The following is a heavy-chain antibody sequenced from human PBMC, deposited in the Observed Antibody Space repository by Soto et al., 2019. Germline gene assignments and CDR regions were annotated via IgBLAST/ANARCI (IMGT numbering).Heavy chain of an antibody. CDR3: ARAYDFWSGAFDY. D-gene: IGHD3-3*01. J-gene: IGHJ4*02. Sequence: SETLSLTCTVSGGSISSSSYYWDWIRQPPGKGLEWIGYIYYSGSTYYNPSLKSRVTISVDRSKNQFSLKLSSVTAADTAVYYCARAYDFWSGAFDYWGQGTLVTVSS. CDR2: IYYSGST. V-gene: IGHV4-39*07. CDR1: GGSISSSSYY.